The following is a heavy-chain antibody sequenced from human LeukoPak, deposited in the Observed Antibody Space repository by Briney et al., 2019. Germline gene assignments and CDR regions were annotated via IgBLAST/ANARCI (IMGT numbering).Heavy chain of an antibody. CDR2: ISSSSTI. CDR1: GFTFSSYS. J-gene: IGHJ3*02. Sequence: GGSLRLSCAASGFTFSSYSMNWVRQAPGKGLEWVSYISSSSTIYYADSVKGRFTISRDNAMNSLYLQMNSLRDEDTAVYYCARDLTTAYDAFDIWGQGTMVTVSS. CDR3: ARDLTTAYDAFDI. V-gene: IGHV3-48*02. D-gene: IGHD4-17*01.